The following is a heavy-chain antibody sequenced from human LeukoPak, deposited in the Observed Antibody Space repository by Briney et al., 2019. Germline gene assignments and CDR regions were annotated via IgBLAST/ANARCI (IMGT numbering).Heavy chain of an antibody. J-gene: IGHJ4*02. CDR1: GGSISSYY. Sequence: MPSETLSLTCTVSGGSISSYYWSWIRQPPGKGLEWIGYIYYSGSTNYNPSLKSRVTMSVDTSKNQFSLKLSSVTAADTAVYYCARVFAAAADYWGQGTLVTVSS. CDR2: IYYSGST. D-gene: IGHD6-13*01. V-gene: IGHV4-59*12. CDR3: ARVFAAAADY.